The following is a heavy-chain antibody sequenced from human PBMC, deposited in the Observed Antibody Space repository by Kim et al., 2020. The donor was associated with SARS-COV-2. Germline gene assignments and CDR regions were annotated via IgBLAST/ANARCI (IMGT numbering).Heavy chain of an antibody. CDR2: IKSKTDGGTT. D-gene: IGHD3-10*01. Sequence: GGSLRLSCAASGFTFSNAWMSWVRQAPGKGLEWVGRIKSKTDGGTTDYAAPVKGRFTISRDDSKNTLYLQMNSLKTEDTAVYYCTTDRLLWFGEPTLKDAFDIWGQGTMVTVSS. V-gene: IGHV3-15*01. CDR3: TTDRLLWFGEPTLKDAFDI. J-gene: IGHJ3*02. CDR1: GFTFSNAW.